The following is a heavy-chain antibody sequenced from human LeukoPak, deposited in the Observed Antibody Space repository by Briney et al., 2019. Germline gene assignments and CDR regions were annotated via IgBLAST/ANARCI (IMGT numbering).Heavy chain of an antibody. D-gene: IGHD3-10*01. Sequence: GSSVKVSCKASGGTFSSYAISWVRQAPGQGLEWMGGIIPIFGTANYAQKFQGRVTITADESTSTAYMELSSLRSEDTAVYYCARRLGAVYGDAFDIWGQGTMVTVSS. CDR2: IIPIFGTA. CDR1: GGTFSSYA. V-gene: IGHV1-69*01. CDR3: ARRLGAVYGDAFDI. J-gene: IGHJ3*02.